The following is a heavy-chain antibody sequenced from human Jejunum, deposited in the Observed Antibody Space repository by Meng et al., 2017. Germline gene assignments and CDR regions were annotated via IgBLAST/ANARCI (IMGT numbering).Heavy chain of an antibody. J-gene: IGHJ4*02. D-gene: IGHD4/OR15-4a*01. CDR3: ARPNSGANTYYFDY. Sequence: QVQLVQVGGEGKKPCSSVKVSCKASGGTFSTYAITWVRQAPGHGLEWMGGIIPIFGTANYAQNFQDRVTITADESTSTAYMEFSSLRSEDTAVYYCARPNSGANTYYFDYWGQGTLVTVSS. CDR2: IIPIFGTA. CDR1: GGTFSTYA. V-gene: IGHV1-69*01.